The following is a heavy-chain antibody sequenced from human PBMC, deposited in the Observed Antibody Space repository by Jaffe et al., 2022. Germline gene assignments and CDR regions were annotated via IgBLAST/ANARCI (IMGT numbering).Heavy chain of an antibody. CDR3: ARGEYYDSSGYYYPEDH. CDR1: GGSISSGSYY. D-gene: IGHD3-22*01. Sequence: QVQLQESGPGLVKPSQTLSLTCTVSGGSISSGSYYWSWIRQPAGKGLEWIGRIYTSGSTNYNPSLKSRVTISVDTSKNQFSLKLSSVTAADTAVYYCARGEYYDSSGYYYPEDHWGQGTLVTVSS. CDR2: IYTSGST. V-gene: IGHV4-61*02. J-gene: IGHJ4*02.